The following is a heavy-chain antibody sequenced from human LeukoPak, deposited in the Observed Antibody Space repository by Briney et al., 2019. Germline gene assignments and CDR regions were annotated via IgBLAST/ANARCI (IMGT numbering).Heavy chain of an antibody. CDR2: ISSSSSYI. V-gene: IGHV3-21*04. D-gene: IGHD6-19*01. CDR3: AKSPPSSGWSDY. J-gene: IGHJ4*02. CDR1: GFTFSSYS. Sequence: GGSLRLSCAASGFTFSSYSMNWVRQAPGKGLEWVSSISSSSSYIYYADSVKGRFTISRDNSKNTLYLQMNSLRAEDTAVYYCAKSPPSSGWSDYWGQGTLVTVSS.